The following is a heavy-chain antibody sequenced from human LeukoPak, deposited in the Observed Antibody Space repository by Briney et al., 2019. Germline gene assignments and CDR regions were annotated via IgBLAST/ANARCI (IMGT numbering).Heavy chain of an antibody. CDR1: GGSISSYY. V-gene: IGHV4-59*08. D-gene: IGHD3-22*01. CDR3: AADSSGYYVFDY. J-gene: IGHJ4*02. Sequence: SETLSLTCTVSGGSISSYYWSWIRQPPGKGLEWIGYIYYSGSTNYTPSLKSRVTISVDTSKNQFSLKLSSVTAADTAVYYCAADSSGYYVFDYWGQGTLVTVSS. CDR2: IYYSGST.